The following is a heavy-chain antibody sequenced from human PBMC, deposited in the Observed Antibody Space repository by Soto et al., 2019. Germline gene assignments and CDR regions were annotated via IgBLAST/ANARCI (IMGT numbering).Heavy chain of an antibody. Sequence: QVQLVESGGGVVQPGRSLRLSCAASGFTFSSYGMHWVRQAPGKGLEWVAVIWYDGSNKYYADSVKGRFTISRDNSKNTRLMPKNSLMAVDTAVYYCAKGLVRGTPDFWFDPWGQGTLVTVSS. J-gene: IGHJ5*02. CDR2: IWYDGSNK. V-gene: IGHV3-33*06. CDR1: GFTFSSYG. D-gene: IGHD3-10*01. CDR3: AKGLVRGTPDFWFDP.